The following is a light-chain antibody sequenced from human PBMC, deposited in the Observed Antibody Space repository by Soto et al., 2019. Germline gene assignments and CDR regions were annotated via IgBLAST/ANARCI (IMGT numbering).Light chain of an antibody. CDR2: DNN. V-gene: IGLV1-51*01. Sequence: QAVVTQPPSVSAAPGQKVTISCSGSSSNIGNNYVSWYQQVPGTAPKVLIYDNNKRPSGIPDRFSGSKSGTSATLGITGLQTGDEADYYCGTWDASLSAGVFGGGTKLTVL. CDR3: GTWDASLSAGV. J-gene: IGLJ3*02. CDR1: SSNIGNNY.